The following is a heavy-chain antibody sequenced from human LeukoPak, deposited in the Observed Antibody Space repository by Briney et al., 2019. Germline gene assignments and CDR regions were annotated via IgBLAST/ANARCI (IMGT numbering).Heavy chain of an antibody. V-gene: IGHV3-74*01. J-gene: IGHJ2*01. D-gene: IGHD6-6*01. Sequence: GSLRLSCAASGFTLRSYLMHWVRQAPGKGLVWVLRFNSDGSSTSYADSVTGRFTISRDNAKNTLYLQMSSLRAEDTAVYYCARGGGSSSPSSRYFDLWGRGTLVTVSS. CDR1: GFTLRSYL. CDR2: FNSDGSST. CDR3: ARGGGSSSPSSRYFDL.